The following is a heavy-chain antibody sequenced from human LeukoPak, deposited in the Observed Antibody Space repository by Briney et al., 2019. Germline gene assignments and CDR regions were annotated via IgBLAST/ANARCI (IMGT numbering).Heavy chain of an antibody. V-gene: IGHV4-59*01. J-gene: IGHJ4*02. CDR3: ARDLDSSGYSDY. D-gene: IGHD3-22*01. Sequence: SETLSLTCTVSGGSISSYYWSWIRQPPGKGLEWIGYIYYSGSTNYNPSLKSRVTISVDTSKNQFSLKLSSVTAADTAVYYCARDLDSSGYSDYWGQGTLVTVSS. CDR1: GGSISSYY. CDR2: IYYSGST.